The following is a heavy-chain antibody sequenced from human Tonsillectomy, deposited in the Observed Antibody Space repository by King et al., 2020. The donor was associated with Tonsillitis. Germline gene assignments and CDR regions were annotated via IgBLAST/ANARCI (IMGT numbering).Heavy chain of an antibody. CDR2: IYYSGST. Sequence: QLQESGPGLVKPSETLSLTCTVSGGSISSSSYYWGWIRQPPGKGLEWIGSIYYSGSTYYNPSLKSRVTISVDTSKNQFSLKLSSVTAADTAVYYCARRGHYDSSAFDIWGKGTMVTVSS. J-gene: IGHJ3*02. CDR1: GGSISSSSYY. D-gene: IGHD3-22*01. V-gene: IGHV4-39*07. CDR3: ARRGHYDSSAFDI.